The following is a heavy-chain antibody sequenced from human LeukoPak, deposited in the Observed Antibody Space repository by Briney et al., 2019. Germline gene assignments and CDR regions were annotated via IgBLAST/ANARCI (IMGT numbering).Heavy chain of an antibody. Sequence: SQTLSLTCTVSGGSISSGSYYWSWIRQPAGKGLEWIGRIYTSGSTNYNPSLKSRVTISVDTSKNQFSLKLSSVTAADTAVYYCARDGLLWFGTSWFDHWGQGTLVTVSS. CDR3: ARDGLLWFGTSWFDH. D-gene: IGHD3-10*01. CDR1: GGSISSGSYY. J-gene: IGHJ5*02. V-gene: IGHV4-61*02. CDR2: IYTSGST.